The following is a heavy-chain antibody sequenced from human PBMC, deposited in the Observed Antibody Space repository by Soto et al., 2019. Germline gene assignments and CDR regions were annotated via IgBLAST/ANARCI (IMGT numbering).Heavy chain of an antibody. CDR3: ARDFFDSSDYTTNWFDP. CDR2: IYHTGNA. D-gene: IGHD3-22*01. V-gene: IGHV4-39*01. J-gene: IGHJ5*02. CDR1: GDSISNSRFY. Sequence: SEILSLTCSVSGDSISNSRFYWAWIRQPPGEGLEWIGSIYHTGNAYYNPSLKSRVTISVDTSKNQFSLKLTSVTAADAALYYCARDFFDSSDYTTNWFDPWGQGTLVNVSS.